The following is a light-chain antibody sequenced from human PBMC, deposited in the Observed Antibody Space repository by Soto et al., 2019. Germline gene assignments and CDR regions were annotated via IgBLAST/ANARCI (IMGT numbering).Light chain of an antibody. CDR2: DVS. CDR1: SSDVGGYNY. CDR3: SSYTGSSTYV. V-gene: IGLV2-14*01. Sequence: QSVLTQPASVSGSPGQSITISCTGTSSDVGGYNYVSWYQQHPGKAPKLMIYDVSNRPSGISNRFSGSKSGNTASLTISGLLAEDEADYYCSSYTGSSTYVFGTGNKVTVL. J-gene: IGLJ1*01.